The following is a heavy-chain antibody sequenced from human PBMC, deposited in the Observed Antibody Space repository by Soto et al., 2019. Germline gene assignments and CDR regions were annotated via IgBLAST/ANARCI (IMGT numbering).Heavy chain of an antibody. CDR2: INPSGGST. V-gene: IGHV1-46*03. CDR1: GYTFTNYY. D-gene: IGHD3-22*01. Sequence: ASVKVSCKASGYTFTNYYMHWVRQASGQGLEWMGIINPSGGSTRYAQKFQGRVTMTRDTSTSTVYMELSSLRSEDTAVYYCVRVGPGYYDSSGYPQGAFDIWGQGTMVTVSS. CDR3: VRVGPGYYDSSGYPQGAFDI. J-gene: IGHJ3*02.